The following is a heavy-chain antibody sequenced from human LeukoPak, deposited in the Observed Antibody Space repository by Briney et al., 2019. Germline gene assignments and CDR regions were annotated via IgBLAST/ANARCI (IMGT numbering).Heavy chain of an antibody. CDR3: ARELGSSIGIAAAGCDY. CDR2: INPNSGGT. V-gene: IGHV1-2*02. CDR1: GYTFTGYY. Sequence: GASVKVSCKASGYTFTGYYMHWVRQAPGQGLEWMGWINPNSGGTNYAQKFQGRVTMTRDTSISTAYMELSRLRSDDTAVYYCARELGSSIGIAAAGCDYWGQGTPVTVSS. D-gene: IGHD6-13*01. J-gene: IGHJ4*02.